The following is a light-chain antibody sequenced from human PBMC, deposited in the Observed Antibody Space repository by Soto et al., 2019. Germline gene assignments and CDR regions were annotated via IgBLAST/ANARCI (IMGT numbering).Light chain of an antibody. CDR1: SSNIGAGYD. Sequence: QSVLTQPPSVSGAPGQRVTISCTGSSSNIGAGYDVQWYRQLPGTAPKLLIYENTNRPSGVPDRFSGSKSVISASLAITGLQAEDEADYYCQSYDSSLSVVFGGGTQLTVL. V-gene: IGLV1-40*01. CDR3: QSYDSSLSVV. J-gene: IGLJ2*01. CDR2: ENT.